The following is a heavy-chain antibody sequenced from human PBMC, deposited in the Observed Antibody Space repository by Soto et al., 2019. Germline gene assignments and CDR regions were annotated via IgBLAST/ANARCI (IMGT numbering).Heavy chain of an antibody. Sequence: PGGSLRLSCAASGFSFGDYAMHWVRQAPGMGLEWVSGINYNSGGVGYADSVKGRFTISRDNAQNSLHLQMNSLRADDTALYYCVKDLYCGSINCLNAFDIWGQGTMVTVSS. V-gene: IGHV3-9*01. CDR1: GFSFGDYA. CDR2: INYNSGGV. CDR3: VKDLYCGSINCLNAFDI. D-gene: IGHD2-2*01. J-gene: IGHJ3*02.